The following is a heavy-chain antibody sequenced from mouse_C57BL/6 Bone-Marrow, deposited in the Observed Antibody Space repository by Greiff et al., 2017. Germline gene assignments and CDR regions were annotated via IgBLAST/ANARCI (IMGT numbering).Heavy chain of an antibody. CDR1: GFTFSSYG. J-gene: IGHJ1*03. D-gene: IGHD1-1*01. CDR3: ARPRFITTVVSNFDV. Sequence: EVKLMESGGDLVKPGGSLKLSCAASGFTFSSYGMSWVRQTPDKRLEWVATISSGGSYTYYPDSVKGRFTISRDNAKNTLYLQMSSLKSEDTAMYYCARPRFITTVVSNFDVGGTGTTVTVAS. V-gene: IGHV5-6*01. CDR2: ISSGGSYT.